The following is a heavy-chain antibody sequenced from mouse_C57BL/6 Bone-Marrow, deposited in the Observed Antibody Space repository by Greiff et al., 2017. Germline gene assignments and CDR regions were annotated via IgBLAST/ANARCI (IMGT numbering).Heavy chain of an antibody. CDR3: ARDYGSPYFDV. Sequence: EVQLQESGPGLVKPSQSLSLTCSVTGYSITSGYYWYWIRQFPGNKLEWMGYISYDGSNNYNPSLKNRISITRDTSKNQFFLKLNSVTTEDTATYYCARDYGSPYFDVWGTGTTVTVSS. D-gene: IGHD1-1*01. CDR2: ISYDGSN. CDR1: GYSITSGYY. J-gene: IGHJ1*03. V-gene: IGHV3-6*01.